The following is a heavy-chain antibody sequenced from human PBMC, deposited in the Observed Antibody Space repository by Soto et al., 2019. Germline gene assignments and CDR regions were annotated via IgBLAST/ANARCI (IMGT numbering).Heavy chain of an antibody. D-gene: IGHD6-13*01. CDR3: AREEVYSSPWDAFDI. CDR1: GDSVSSNSAA. CDR2: TYYRSKWYN. V-gene: IGHV6-1*01. Sequence: FAISGDSVSSNSAAWNWIRQSPSRGLEWLGRTYYRSKWYNDYAVSVKSRITINPDTSKNQFSLQLNSVTPEDTAVYYCAREEVYSSPWDAFDIWGQGTMVTVSS. J-gene: IGHJ3*02.